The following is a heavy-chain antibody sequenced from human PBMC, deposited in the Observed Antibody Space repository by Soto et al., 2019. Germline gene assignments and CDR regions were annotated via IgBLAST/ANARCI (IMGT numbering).Heavy chain of an antibody. CDR2: IYHSGST. D-gene: IGHD2-2*01. CDR1: GGSISSSNW. CDR3: ARQFIVVVPAASLDYYYGMDV. V-gene: IGHV4-4*02. Sequence: QVQLQESGPGLVKPSGTLSLTCAVSGGSISSSNWWSWVRQPPGKGLEWIGEIYHSGSTNYNPSLKGRVTISVDKSKTQFSLTLTSVTAADTAVYYCARQFIVVVPAASLDYYYGMDVWGQGTTVTVSS. J-gene: IGHJ6*02.